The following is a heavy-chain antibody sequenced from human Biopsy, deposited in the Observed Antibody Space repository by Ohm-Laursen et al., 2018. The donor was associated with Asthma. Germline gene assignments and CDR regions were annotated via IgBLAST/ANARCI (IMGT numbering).Heavy chain of an antibody. Sequence: EPSDSVSRTVPAGSLSNFAISWVRQAAGHGLGWLGGIMTVFGTTNYAQEFQCRVTITADETTSTAYMEVTSLRSEDTAIYYCARCQVGYSSGWSLLLKKIYYSGMDVWGQGTAVTVSS. CDR2: IMTVFGTT. D-gene: IGHD6-19*01. V-gene: IGHV1-69*01. CDR3: ARCQVGYSSGWSLLLKKIYYSGMDV. CDR1: AGSLSNFA. J-gene: IGHJ6*02.